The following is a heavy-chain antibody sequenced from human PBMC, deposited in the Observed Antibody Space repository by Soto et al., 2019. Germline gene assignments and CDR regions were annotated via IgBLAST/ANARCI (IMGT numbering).Heavy chain of an antibody. CDR2: IWYDGSNK. CDR1: GFTFSSYG. J-gene: IGHJ6*02. Sequence: QVQLVESGGGVVQPGRSLRLSCAASGFTFSSYGMHWVRQAPGKGLEWVAVIWYDGSNKYYADSVKGRFTISRDNSKNTLYLQMNSLRAEDTAVYYCARDDYGDTPTLYYYYYYGMDVWGQGTTVTVSS. V-gene: IGHV3-33*01. CDR3: ARDDYGDTPTLYYYYYYGMDV. D-gene: IGHD4-17*01.